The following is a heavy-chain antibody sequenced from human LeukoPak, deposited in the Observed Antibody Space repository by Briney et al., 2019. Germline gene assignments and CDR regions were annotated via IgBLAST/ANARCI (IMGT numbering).Heavy chain of an antibody. Sequence: KPSESLSLTCTVSGGSISSSSYYWDWFRQPPGKGLEWIGSIYYSGSTYYNPSLKSRVTISVDTSKNQFSLKLSSVTAADTAVYYCARGLLDGYTHPAAFDIWGQGTMVTVSS. CDR3: ARGLLDGYTHPAAFDI. CDR1: GGSISSSSYY. CDR2: IYYSGST. V-gene: IGHV4-39*07. J-gene: IGHJ3*02. D-gene: IGHD5-24*01.